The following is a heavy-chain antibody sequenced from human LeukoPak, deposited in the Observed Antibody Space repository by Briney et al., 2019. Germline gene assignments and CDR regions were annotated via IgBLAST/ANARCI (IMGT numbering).Heavy chain of an antibody. Sequence: GGSLRLSCVASGFIFNNYAMSWVRQSPGKGLEWVSSISDSGDGTYYLDSVKGRFTISRDNSKNMLYLEMNSLRAEDTAVYYCARDRHPDYYDSSGYPYYFDYWGQGTLVTVSS. D-gene: IGHD3-22*01. CDR3: ARDRHPDYYDSSGYPYYFDY. CDR2: ISDSGDGT. CDR1: GFIFNNYA. J-gene: IGHJ4*02. V-gene: IGHV3-23*01.